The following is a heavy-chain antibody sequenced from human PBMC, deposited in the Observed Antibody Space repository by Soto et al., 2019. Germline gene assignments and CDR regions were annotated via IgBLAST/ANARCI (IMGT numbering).Heavy chain of an antibody. CDR1: GFTFSSYA. J-gene: IGHJ4*02. D-gene: IGHD3-10*01. V-gene: IGHV3-15*01. Sequence: PGGSLRLSCAASGFTFSSYAMSWVRQAPGKGLEWVSAIKSKTDGGTTDYAAPVKGRFTISRDDSKNTLYLQMNSLKTEDTAVYYCTTDPLYYYGSGSYCYWGQGTLVTVSS. CDR2: IKSKTDGGTT. CDR3: TTDPLYYYGSGSYCY.